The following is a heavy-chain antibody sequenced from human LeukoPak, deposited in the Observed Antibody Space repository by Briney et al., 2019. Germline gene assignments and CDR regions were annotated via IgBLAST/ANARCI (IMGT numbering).Heavy chain of an antibody. V-gene: IGHV3-53*01. CDR1: GFTVATNY. Sequence: GGSLRLSCTASGFTVATNYMNWVRQPPGKGLEWVSILHSGADTYYADSVKGRFVVSRDSSKNMLFLHMNALSPEDTAVYYCARIGDHFHWYLDLWGRGTLVTVSS. D-gene: IGHD3-3*02. CDR3: ARIGDHFHWYLDL. CDR2: LHSGADT. J-gene: IGHJ2*01.